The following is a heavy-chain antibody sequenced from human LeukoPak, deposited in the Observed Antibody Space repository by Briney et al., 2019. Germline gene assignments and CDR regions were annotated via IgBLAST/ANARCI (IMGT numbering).Heavy chain of an antibody. V-gene: IGHV3-23*01. D-gene: IGHD6-19*01. CDR2: ISGSGGST. CDR1: GFTFRNYA. Sequence: GGSLRLSCAASGFTFRNYAMSWVRQAPGKGLEWVSAISGSGGSTYYADSVKGRFTISRDNAKNTLYLQMNSLRAEDTAVYYCVKAVAGVFDYWGQGTLVTVSS. CDR3: VKAVAGVFDY. J-gene: IGHJ4*02.